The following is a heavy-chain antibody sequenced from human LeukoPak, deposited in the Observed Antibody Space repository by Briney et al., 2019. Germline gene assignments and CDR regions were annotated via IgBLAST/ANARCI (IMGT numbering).Heavy chain of an antibody. V-gene: IGHV4-59*01. Sequence: SETLSLTCTVSGGSISTYYWTWIRQPPGKGLEWIGYIYYSGSTNYNPSLKSRVTISLDTSKNQFSLRLSSVTAADTAVYYCARVEVGDNYNYYYYMDVWGKGTTVTVSS. CDR3: ARVEVGDNYNYYYYMDV. J-gene: IGHJ6*03. CDR1: GGSISTYY. D-gene: IGHD1-26*01. CDR2: IYYSGST.